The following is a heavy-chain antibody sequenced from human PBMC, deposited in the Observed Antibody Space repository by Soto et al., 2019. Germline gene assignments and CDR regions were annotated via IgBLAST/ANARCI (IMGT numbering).Heavy chain of an antibody. D-gene: IGHD2-15*01. V-gene: IGHV4-61*08. CDR3: ASGSPFDY. J-gene: IGHJ4*02. CDR1: GGSISSGGYS. CDR2: IYYSGST. Sequence: ETLSLTCAVSGGSISSGGYSWSWIRQPPGKGLEWIGYIYYSGSTNYNPSLKSRVTISVDTSKNQFSLKLSSVTAADTAVYYCASGSPFDYWGQGTLVTVSS.